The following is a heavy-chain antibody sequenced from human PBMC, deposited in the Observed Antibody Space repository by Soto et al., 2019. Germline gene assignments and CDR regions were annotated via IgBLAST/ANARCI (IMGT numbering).Heavy chain of an antibody. Sequence: QVQLVQSGAEVKKPGSSVNVSCKASGGTFSSYTISWVRQAPGQGLEWMGRIIPILGIANYAQKFQGRVTITADKSTSTAYMELSSLRSEDTAVYYCASPGPEFQHWGQGTLVTVSS. CDR2: IIPILGIA. J-gene: IGHJ1*01. CDR3: ASPGPEFQH. V-gene: IGHV1-69*02. CDR1: GGTFSSYT.